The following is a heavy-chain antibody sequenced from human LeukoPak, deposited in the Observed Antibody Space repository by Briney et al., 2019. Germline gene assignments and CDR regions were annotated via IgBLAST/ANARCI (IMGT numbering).Heavy chain of an antibody. CDR1: GFTFSAFW. Sequence: GGSLRLSCAASGFTFSAFWMSWVRQAPGKGLEWVSAISGSGGSTYYADSVKGRFTISRDNSKNTLYLQMNSLRAEDTAVYYCAKFSDSSGYYDEYFDYWGQGTLVTVSS. D-gene: IGHD3-22*01. CDR3: AKFSDSSGYYDEYFDY. V-gene: IGHV3-23*01. CDR2: ISGSGGST. J-gene: IGHJ4*02.